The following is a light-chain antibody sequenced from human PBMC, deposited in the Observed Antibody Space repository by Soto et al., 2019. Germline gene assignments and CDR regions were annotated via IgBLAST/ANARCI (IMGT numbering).Light chain of an antibody. CDR1: SSDVGGYNY. J-gene: IGLJ1*01. CDR2: DVS. CDR3: CSYTSSSTPWV. V-gene: IGLV2-14*03. Sequence: QSVLTQPASVSGSPGQSITISCTGTSSDVGGYNYVSWYQQHPGKAPKLMIYDVSDRPSGVSNRFSASKSGNTDSLTISGLQAEDEADYYCCSYTSSSTPWVFGTGTKVTVL.